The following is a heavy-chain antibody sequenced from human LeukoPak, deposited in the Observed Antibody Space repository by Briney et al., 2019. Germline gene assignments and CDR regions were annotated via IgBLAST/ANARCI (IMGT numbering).Heavy chain of an antibody. CDR1: GYIFTSYG. D-gene: IGHD6-19*01. Sequence: ASVKVSCKASGYIFTSYGISWVRQAPGQGLEWMGWISAYNGNTNYAQKLQGRVTMTTDTSTSTAYMELRSLRSDDTAVYYCARDRRYVAAFSGFGYWGQGTLVTVSS. CDR2: ISAYNGNT. J-gene: IGHJ4*02. V-gene: IGHV1-18*01. CDR3: ARDRRYVAAFSGFGY.